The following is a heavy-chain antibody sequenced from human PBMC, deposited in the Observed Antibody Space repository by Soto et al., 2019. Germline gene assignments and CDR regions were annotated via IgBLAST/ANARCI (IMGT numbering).Heavy chain of an antibody. CDR1: VGSLSGYH. Sequence: SESLSLACAVYVGSLSGYHWSWIRQPPGKGLEWIGEINHIGITDYNPSLKIRVTISVDTSKRQFSLRLTSVTAADTAVYYCARDGYDGSGSPYPAYWGPGTQVTVSS. V-gene: IGHV4-34*01. J-gene: IGHJ4*02. D-gene: IGHD3-10*01. CDR2: INHIGIT. CDR3: ARDGYDGSGSPYPAY.